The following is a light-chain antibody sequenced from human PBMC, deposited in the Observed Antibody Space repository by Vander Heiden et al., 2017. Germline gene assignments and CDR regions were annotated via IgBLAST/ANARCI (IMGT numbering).Light chain of an antibody. CDR2: NTN. CDR1: TGAVTSGYS. Sequence: QTVVTQEPSLTVSPGGPVTLTCASSTGAVTSGYSPNWFQQKPGQALRALIYNTNNTHSWTPARFAGSLLGGTAALTLSGVQPEDEDDYYCRLYDGGIRVFGGGTKLTVL. CDR3: RLYDGGIRV. J-gene: IGLJ2*01. V-gene: IGLV7-43*01.